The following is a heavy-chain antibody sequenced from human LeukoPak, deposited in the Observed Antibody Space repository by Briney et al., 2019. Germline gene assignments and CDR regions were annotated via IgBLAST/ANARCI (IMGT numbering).Heavy chain of an antibody. CDR3: AKDRSSSGYSSHDAFDI. CDR1: GFTFNNYA. D-gene: IGHD3-22*01. CDR2: ISYDGSNK. V-gene: IGHV3-30*18. Sequence: GGSLRLSCAASGFTFNNYAMRWFRQTPGKGLEWVAVISYDGSNKYYADSVKGRFTISRDNSKNTLYLQMNSLRAEDTAVYYCAKDRSSSGYSSHDAFDIWGQGTMVTVSS. J-gene: IGHJ3*02.